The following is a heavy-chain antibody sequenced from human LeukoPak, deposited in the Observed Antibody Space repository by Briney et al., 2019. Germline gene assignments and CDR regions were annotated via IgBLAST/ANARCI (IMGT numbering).Heavy chain of an antibody. V-gene: IGHV3-53*01. J-gene: IGHJ4*02. CDR1: GFSVTNNY. D-gene: IGHD5-24*01. CDR3: ARGDGYNFFDY. Sequence: GGSLRLSCAVSGFSVTNNYMSWVRQAPGKGLEWVSVFYVSGATYYADSVKGRFTFSRDNSENTLYLQMKSLRAEDTAVYYCARGDGYNFFDYWGQGTLVTVSS. CDR2: FYVSGAT.